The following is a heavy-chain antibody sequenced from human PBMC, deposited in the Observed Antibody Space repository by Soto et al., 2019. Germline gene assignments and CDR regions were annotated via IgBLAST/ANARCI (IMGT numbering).Heavy chain of an antibody. J-gene: IGHJ3*02. CDR3: ARHGLDMIVVDRGWLDAFDI. Sequence: SETLSLTCTVSGGSISSSSYYWGWIRQPPGKGLEWIGSIYYSGSTYYNPSLKSRVTMPVDTSKNQFSLKLSSVTAADTAVYYCARHGLDMIVVDRGWLDAFDIWGQGTMVTVSS. CDR1: GGSISSSSYY. D-gene: IGHD3-22*01. V-gene: IGHV4-39*01. CDR2: IYYSGST.